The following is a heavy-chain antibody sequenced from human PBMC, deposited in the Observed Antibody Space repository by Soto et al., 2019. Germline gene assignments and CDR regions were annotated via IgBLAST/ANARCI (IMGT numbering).Heavy chain of an antibody. D-gene: IGHD3-22*01. V-gene: IGHV1-69*12. CDR3: ARHSYDSSGYYRYYFHY. J-gene: IGHJ4*02. CDR1: GGTFSRYA. CDR2: IIPIFGTT. Sequence: QVQLVQSGAEVKKPGSSVKVSCKASGGTFSRYAISWVRQAPGQGLEWMGGIIPIFGTTNYAQKFQVRVTITADESTSTAYMELRSMRSEDTAVYYCARHSYDSSGYYRYYFHYWGQGALVTVSS.